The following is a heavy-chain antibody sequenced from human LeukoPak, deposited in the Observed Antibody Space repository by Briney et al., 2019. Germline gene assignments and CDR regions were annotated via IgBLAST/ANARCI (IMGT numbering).Heavy chain of an antibody. CDR1: GFTFSSYW. CDR3: AREMGIENYYYYYMDV. Sequence: GGSLRLSCAASGFTFSSYWMSWVRQAPGKGLEWVANIKQDGSEKYYVDSVKGRFTISRDNAKNSLYLQMNSLRAEDTAVYYCAREMGIENYYYYYMDVWGKGTTVTVSS. CDR2: IKQDGSEK. V-gene: IGHV3-7*01. D-gene: IGHD5-24*01. J-gene: IGHJ6*03.